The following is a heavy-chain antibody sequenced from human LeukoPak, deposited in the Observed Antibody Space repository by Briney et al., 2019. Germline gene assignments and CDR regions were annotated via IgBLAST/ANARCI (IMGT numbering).Heavy chain of an antibody. CDR1: GYIFTSDW. CDR2: IYPGDSDT. J-gene: IGHJ6*02. V-gene: IGHV5-51*01. Sequence: GESLKISCKVSGYIFTSDWIGWVRQMPGKGLEWMGIIYPGDSDTRYSPSFQGQVTISADKSISTAYLQWSSLKASDTAMYYCARLSGYDSPGMDVWGQGTTVTVSS. CDR3: ARLSGYDSPGMDV. D-gene: IGHD5-12*01.